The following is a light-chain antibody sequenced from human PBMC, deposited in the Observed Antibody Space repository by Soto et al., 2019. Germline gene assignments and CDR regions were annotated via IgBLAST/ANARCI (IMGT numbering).Light chain of an antibody. CDR3: DPWECNARV. J-gene: IGLJ2*01. V-gene: IGLV4-60*02. Sequence: QSVLTQSSSASASLGSSVKLTCTLSSGHSSYIIAWHQQQPGKAPRYLMKLEGSGSYNKGSGVPDRFAGSSSGADRYLTFSSLPFVGEADYYSDPWECNARVFCGVTTLTVL. CDR1: SGHSSYI. CDR2: LEGSGSY.